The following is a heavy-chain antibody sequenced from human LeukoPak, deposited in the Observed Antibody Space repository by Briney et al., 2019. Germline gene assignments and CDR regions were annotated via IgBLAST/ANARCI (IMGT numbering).Heavy chain of an antibody. Sequence: GSVKVSCTASGYIFTGDYMHWVRQAPGQGLEWVGCINTNSGSINYAQRVQGRVTITRDTSISTAYMELSSLRADDTAVYYCARPREVIVYDYYGLDVWGQGTTVTVSS. J-gene: IGHJ6*02. CDR2: INTNSGSI. CDR1: GYIFTGDY. V-gene: IGHV1-2*02. D-gene: IGHD2-8*01. CDR3: ARPREVIVYDYYGLDV.